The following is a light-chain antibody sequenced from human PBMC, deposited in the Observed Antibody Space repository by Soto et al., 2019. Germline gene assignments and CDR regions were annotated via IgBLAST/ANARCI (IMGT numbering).Light chain of an antibody. CDR2: DNN. V-gene: IGLV1-51*01. J-gene: IGLJ2*01. CDR1: SSNIGNNY. Sequence: QSVLTQPPSVSAAPGQKVTMSCSGSSSNIGNNYVSWYQQLPGTAPKLLIYDNNKRPSGIPDRFSGSKSGTSATLGITGLQTGDEADYYCGTWDGSLSAVVFGGGTKLTVL. CDR3: GTWDGSLSAVV.